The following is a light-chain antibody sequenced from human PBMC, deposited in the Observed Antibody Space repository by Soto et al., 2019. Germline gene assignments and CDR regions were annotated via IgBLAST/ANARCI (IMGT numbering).Light chain of an antibody. J-gene: IGKJ4*01. CDR1: QSVSSN. CDR2: GAS. Sequence: EIVMTQSPATLSVSPGERATLSCRASQSVSSNLAWYQQKPVQAPRLLIYGASTRATGIPARFSGSGSGTEFTLTISSLQSEDFAVYHCQQYNNWPLTFGGGTKVEIK. V-gene: IGKV3D-15*01. CDR3: QQYNNWPLT.